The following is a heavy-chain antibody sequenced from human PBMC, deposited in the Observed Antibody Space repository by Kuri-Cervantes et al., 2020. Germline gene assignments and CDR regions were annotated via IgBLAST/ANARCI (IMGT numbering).Heavy chain of an antibody. D-gene: IGHD4-23*01. V-gene: IGHV3-30-3*01. CDR3: ARQPPPTVVTPYYFDY. CDR2: ISYDGSNK. J-gene: IGHJ4*02. Sequence: GGSLRLSCAASGFTFSSYAMHWVRQAPGKGLEWVAVISYDGSNKYYADSVKGRFTISRDNAKNSLYLQMNSLRAEDTTVYYCARQPPPTVVTPYYFDYWGQGTLVTVSS. CDR1: GFTFSSYA.